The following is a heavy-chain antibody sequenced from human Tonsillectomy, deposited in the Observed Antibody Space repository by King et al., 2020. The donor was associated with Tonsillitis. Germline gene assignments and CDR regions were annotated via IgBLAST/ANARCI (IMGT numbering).Heavy chain of an antibody. D-gene: IGHD5-18*01. V-gene: IGHV1-2*02. Sequence: QQQLVQSGAEVKKPGASVKVSCKASGYSFTGYYMHWVRQAPGQGLEWMGWINPNSGGTNYAQKFQGRVTMTRDTSINSAYMELGRLRSDDTAVYMCARDLSFGYIYGYYYYGMDVWGQRTTVTVSS. CDR3: ARDLSFGYIYGYYYYGMDV. CDR2: INPNSGGT. CDR1: GYSFTGYY. J-gene: IGHJ6*02.